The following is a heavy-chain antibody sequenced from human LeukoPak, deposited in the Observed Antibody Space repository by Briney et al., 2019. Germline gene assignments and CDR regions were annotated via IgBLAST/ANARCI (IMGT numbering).Heavy chain of an antibody. CDR3: ARDDRYSSFDY. D-gene: IGHD5-18*01. Sequence: SETLSLTCTVSGGPISSGDYYWSWVRQAPGKGLEWIMYIYYGGSAYYNPSLKSRVTISVDTSKNQFSLKLSSVTAADTAVYYCARDDRYSSFDYWGQGTLVTVSS. V-gene: IGHV4-31*03. CDR2: IYYGGSA. J-gene: IGHJ4*02. CDR1: GGPISSGDYY.